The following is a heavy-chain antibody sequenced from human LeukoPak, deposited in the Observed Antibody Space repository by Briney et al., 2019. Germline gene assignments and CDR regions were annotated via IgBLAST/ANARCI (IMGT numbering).Heavy chain of an antibody. CDR3: ARDGVSAFDI. V-gene: IGHV3-48*03. CDR2: ISTSGNNV. J-gene: IGHJ3*02. Sequence: PGGSLRLSCAASEFTFSGFEMNWVRQAPGKGLEWVSSISTSGNNVYFADSLKGRFTVSRDNSKNALYLQMNSLGAEDTAVYYCARDGVSAFDIWGQGTTVTVS. D-gene: IGHD3-3*01. CDR1: EFTFSGFE.